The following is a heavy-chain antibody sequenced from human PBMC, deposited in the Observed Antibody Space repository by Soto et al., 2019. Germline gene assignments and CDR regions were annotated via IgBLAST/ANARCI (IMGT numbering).Heavy chain of an antibody. CDR3: AKGGIHSVMDV. J-gene: IGHJ6*02. Sequence: QVQLVESGGGVVQPGRSLRLSCAASGFTFSSYGMHWVRQDPGKWLEWVAVISYDGSNKYYADSVKGRFTISRDNSKNTLYLQMNSLRAEDTAVYYCAKGGIHSVMDVWGQGTTVTVSS. CDR1: GFTFSSYG. V-gene: IGHV3-30*18. CDR2: ISYDGSNK. D-gene: IGHD3-16*01.